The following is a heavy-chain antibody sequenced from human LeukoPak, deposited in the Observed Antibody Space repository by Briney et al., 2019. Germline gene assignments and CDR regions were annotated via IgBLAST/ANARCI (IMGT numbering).Heavy chain of an antibody. CDR3: AREGASGSSTFDY. Sequence: SETLSLTCTVSGGSISSYYWSWIRQPPGKGLEWIGYIYYSGSTNYSPSLKSRVTISVDTSKNQFSLKLSSVTAADTAVYYCAREGASGSSTFDYWGQGTLVTVSS. V-gene: IGHV4-59*12. CDR2: IYYSGST. D-gene: IGHD6-6*01. J-gene: IGHJ4*02. CDR1: GGSISSYY.